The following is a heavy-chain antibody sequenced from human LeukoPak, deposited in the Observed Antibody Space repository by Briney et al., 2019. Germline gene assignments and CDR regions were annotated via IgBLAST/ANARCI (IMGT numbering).Heavy chain of an antibody. CDR1: GYTFTSYG. Sequence: GASAKVSCKASGYTFTSYGISWVRQAPGQGLERMGWISAYNGNTNYAQKLQGRVTMTTDTSTSTAYMELRSLRSDDTAVYYCARVIIGIVVVPAATAEERYYYYYYYMDVWGKGTTVTVSS. D-gene: IGHD2-2*01. CDR3: ARVIIGIVVVPAATAEERYYYYYYYMDV. V-gene: IGHV1-18*01. J-gene: IGHJ6*03. CDR2: ISAYNGNT.